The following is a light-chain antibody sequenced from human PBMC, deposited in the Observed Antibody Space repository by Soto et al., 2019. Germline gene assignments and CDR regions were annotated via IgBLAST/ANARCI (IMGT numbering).Light chain of an antibody. CDR1: SSNIGRNP. CDR3: AAWDDNVYV. J-gene: IGLJ1*01. Sequence: QSVLTHPPSASGTPGQRVLISCSGGSSNIGRNPVNWYQKFPGTAPKLLISLNTQRPSGVPDRFSGSKSGTSASLAISGLRSEDEADYYCAAWDDNVYVFGTGTKVTVL. CDR2: LNT. V-gene: IGLV1-44*01.